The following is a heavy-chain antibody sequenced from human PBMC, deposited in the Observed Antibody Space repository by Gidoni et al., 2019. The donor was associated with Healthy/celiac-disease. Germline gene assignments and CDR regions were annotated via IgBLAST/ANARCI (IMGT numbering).Heavy chain of an antibody. J-gene: IGHJ4*02. V-gene: IGHV4-59*08. CDR1: GGSISSYY. D-gene: IGHD3-16*02. CDR3: ARQIITFGGVISFDY. Sequence: QVQLQESGPGLVKPSETLSLTCTVPGGSISSYYWSWIRQPPGKGLEWIGYIYYSGSTNYNPSLKSRVTISVDTSKNQFSLKLSSVTAADTAVYYCARQIITFGGVISFDYWGQGTLVTVSS. CDR2: IYYSGST.